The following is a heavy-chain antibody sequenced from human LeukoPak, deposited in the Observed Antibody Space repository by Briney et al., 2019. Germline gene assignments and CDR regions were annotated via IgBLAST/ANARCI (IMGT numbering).Heavy chain of an antibody. V-gene: IGHV1-69*13. CDR2: IIPIFGTA. D-gene: IGHD4-17*01. J-gene: IGHJ4*02. Sequence: ASVKVSCKASGGTFSSYAISWVRQAPGQGLEWMGGIIPIFGTANYAQKFQGRVTITADESTSTAFMELSSLRSEDTAVYYCARLEITTVTTSDYWGQGTLVTVSS. CDR1: GGTFSSYA. CDR3: ARLEITTVTTSDY.